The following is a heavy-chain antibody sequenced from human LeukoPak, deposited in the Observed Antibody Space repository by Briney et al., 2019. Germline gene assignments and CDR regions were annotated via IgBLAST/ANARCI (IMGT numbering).Heavy chain of an antibody. CDR3: ARSLMTTVTNFDY. J-gene: IGHJ4*02. D-gene: IGHD4-17*01. V-gene: IGHV4-39*01. CDR1: GGSISSSSYY. Sequence: SETLSLTCTVSGGSISSSSYYWGWIRQPPGKGLEWIGSIYYSGSTYYNPSLKSRVTISVDTSKNQFSLKLSSVTAADTAVYYCARSLMTTVTNFDYWGQGTLVTVSS. CDR2: IYYSGST.